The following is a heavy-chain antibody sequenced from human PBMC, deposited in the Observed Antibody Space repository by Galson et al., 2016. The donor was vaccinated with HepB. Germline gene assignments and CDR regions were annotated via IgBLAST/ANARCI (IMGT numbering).Heavy chain of an antibody. Sequence: SLRLSCAGSKFTFDIYVMSWVRQGPGKGLDWVSGISGSGGITYYADSVKGRFTISRDDSKNTLFLQMNSLRAEDTAVYYWAKGRSYSNGFYYFDYWGRGTPVTVSS. J-gene: IGHJ4*02. CDR2: ISGSGGIT. CDR1: KFTFDIYV. V-gene: IGHV3-23*01. CDR3: AKGRSYSNGFYYFDY. D-gene: IGHD6-19*01.